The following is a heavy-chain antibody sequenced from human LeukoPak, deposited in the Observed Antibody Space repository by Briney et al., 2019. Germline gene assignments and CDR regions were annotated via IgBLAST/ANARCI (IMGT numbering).Heavy chain of an antibody. CDR1: GFTFSGYT. CDR2: ISGSGDNT. J-gene: IGHJ3*02. CDR3: AAISYLAFDI. D-gene: IGHD2/OR15-2a*01. V-gene: IGHV3-23*01. Sequence: GGSLRLSCAASGFTFSGYTMNRVRQAPGKGLEWVSGISGSGDNTYYADSVKGRFTISRDNSKNTLYVQVNSLGTEDTAAYYCAAISYLAFDIWGQGTVVTVSS.